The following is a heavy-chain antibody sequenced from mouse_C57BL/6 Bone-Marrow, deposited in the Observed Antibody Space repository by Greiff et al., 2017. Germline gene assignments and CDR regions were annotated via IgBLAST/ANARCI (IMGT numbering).Heavy chain of an antibody. Sequence: EVQLQQSGPELVKPGASVKLSCKASGYTFTDCYMNWVKQRHGKSLEWIGDINPNDGGTSYNQKFKGKATLTVDKSSSTAYMKFRNLTTEYSAGYTTAIDGNDYYFDYWGQGTTLTVSS. V-gene: IGHV1-26*01. CDR3: AIDGNDYYFDY. D-gene: IGHD2-12*01. CDR2: INPNDGGT. J-gene: IGHJ2*01. CDR1: GYTFTDCY.